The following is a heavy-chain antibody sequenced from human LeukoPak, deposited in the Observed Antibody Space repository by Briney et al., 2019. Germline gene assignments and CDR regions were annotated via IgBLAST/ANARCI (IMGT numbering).Heavy chain of an antibody. D-gene: IGHD3-16*01. CDR2: IYYSGNT. Sequence: SETLSLTCTVSGGSISSYYWSWIRQPPGKGLEWIGYIYYSGNTNYNPSLKSRVTISVDTSRNQFSLKLSSVTAADTAVYYCARGDSTWLDYWGQGTLVTVSS. J-gene: IGHJ4*02. CDR1: GGSISSYY. V-gene: IGHV4-59*01. CDR3: ARGDSTWLDY.